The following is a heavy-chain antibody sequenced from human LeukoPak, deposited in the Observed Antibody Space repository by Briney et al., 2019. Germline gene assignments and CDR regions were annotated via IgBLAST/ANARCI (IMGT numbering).Heavy chain of an antibody. V-gene: IGHV3-30*18. J-gene: IGHJ6*02. CDR1: GFTFSSFG. CDR3: AKDRCSGGSCYPPLYYYGMDV. D-gene: IGHD2-15*01. Sequence: GGSLRLSCAASGFTFSSFGMHWVRQAPGKGLDWVAVISSDGTNKHYADSVKGRFTISRDNSKNTLSLQMNSLRPEDTAVYFCAKDRCSGGSCYPPLYYYGMDVRGQGTTVTVSS. CDR2: ISSDGTNK.